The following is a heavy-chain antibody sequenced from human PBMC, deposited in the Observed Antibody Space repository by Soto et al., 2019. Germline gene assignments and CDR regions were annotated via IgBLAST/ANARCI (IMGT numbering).Heavy chain of an antibody. V-gene: IGHV5-51*01. J-gene: IGHJ6*02. Sequence: GESLKISCKGSGYSFTSYWIGWVRQMPGKGLEWMGIIYPGDSDTRYSPSFQGQVTISADKSISTACLQWSSLKASDTAMYYCAREAAMGTGDYYYGMDVWGQGTTVTVS. D-gene: IGHD5-18*01. CDR1: GYSFTSYW. CDR3: AREAAMGTGDYYYGMDV. CDR2: IYPGDSDT.